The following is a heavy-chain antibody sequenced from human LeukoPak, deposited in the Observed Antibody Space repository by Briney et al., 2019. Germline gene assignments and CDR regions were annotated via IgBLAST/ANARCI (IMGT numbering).Heavy chain of an antibody. D-gene: IGHD3-16*01. CDR2: IYTSGST. Sequence: SETLSLTCTVSGGSISSYYWSWIRQPAGKGLEWLGRIYTSGSTNYNPSLKSRVTMSVDTSKNQFSLKLSSVTAADTAVYYCARSITSYYYYYMDVWGKGTTVTVSS. V-gene: IGHV4-4*07. J-gene: IGHJ6*03. CDR1: GGSISSYY. CDR3: ARSITSYYYYYMDV.